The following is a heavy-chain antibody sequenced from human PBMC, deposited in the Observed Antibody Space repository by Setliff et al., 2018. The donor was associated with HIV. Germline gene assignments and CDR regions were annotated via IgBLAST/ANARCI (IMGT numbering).Heavy chain of an antibody. V-gene: IGHV1-2*02. CDR3: ARGANFPYSSSSDY. CDR2: INPNTGNT. D-gene: IGHD6-6*01. CDR1: GYTFTAHY. J-gene: IGHJ4*02. Sequence: EASVKVSCKTSGYTFTAHYIHWVRQAPGQGLEWVGFINPNTGNTNYPQKFQGRVTMTGDTSISTAFLELSSLTSDDTAVYYCARGANFPYSSSSDYWGQGTLVTVS.